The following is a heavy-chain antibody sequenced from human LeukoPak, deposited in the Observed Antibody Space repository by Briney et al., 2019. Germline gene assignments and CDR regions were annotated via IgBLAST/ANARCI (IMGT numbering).Heavy chain of an antibody. J-gene: IGHJ3*02. V-gene: IGHV4-4*07. CDR3: ARAATLTDYNDAFNI. D-gene: IGHD4-11*01. Sequence: SETVSLTCTVSGGSIRSYYWSWIRQPAGKGLEWIGRISTSGSIIYNPSLKSRVTMSGDTSKNQFSLKVTSVSAADTAVYYCARAATLTDYNDAFNIWGQGTMVTVSS. CDR1: GGSIRSYY. CDR2: ISTSGSI.